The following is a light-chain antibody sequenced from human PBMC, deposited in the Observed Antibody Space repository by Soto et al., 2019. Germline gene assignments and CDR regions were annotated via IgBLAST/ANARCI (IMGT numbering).Light chain of an antibody. CDR1: QSIGST. CDR2: DAS. CDR3: QQYNNWPFA. J-gene: IGKJ3*01. Sequence: EIVMTQSPATLSVSPGERATPSCRASQSIGSTLAWYQQKPGQAPRLLIYDASTRATGIPVRFSGSGSGTEFTLTSNSLQSEDFTVYYCQQYNNWPFAFGPGTKVDIK. V-gene: IGKV3-15*01.